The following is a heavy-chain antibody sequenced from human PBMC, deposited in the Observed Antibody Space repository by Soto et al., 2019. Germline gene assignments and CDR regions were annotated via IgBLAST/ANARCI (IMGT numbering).Heavy chain of an antibody. CDR2: ISWNSGSI. J-gene: IGHJ3*02. D-gene: IGHD3-16*01. CDR1: GFTFDDYA. V-gene: IGHV3-9*01. Sequence: DVQLVESGGGLVQPGRSLRLSCAASGFTFDDYAMHWVRQAPGKGLEWVSGISWNSGSIGYADSVKGRFTISRDNAKNXXYLQMNSLRAEDTALYYCAKDRRSWGSPPDDAFDIWGQGTMVTVSS. CDR3: AKDRRSWGSPPDDAFDI.